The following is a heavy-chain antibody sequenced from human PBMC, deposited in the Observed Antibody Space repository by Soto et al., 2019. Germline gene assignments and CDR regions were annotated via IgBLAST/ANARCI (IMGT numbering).Heavy chain of an antibody. D-gene: IGHD6-19*01. CDR1: GFTFSDYY. CDR2: ISSSGSTI. V-gene: IGHV3-11*01. Sequence: QVQLVESGGGLVKPGGSLRLSCAASGFTFSDYYMSWIRQAPGKGLEWVSYISSSGSTIYYADSVKGRFTISRDNAKNSLYLQMNSLRAEYTAVYYCARERKIAVAGTGSRGYYYYMDVWGKGTTVTVSS. J-gene: IGHJ6*03. CDR3: ARERKIAVAGTGSRGYYYYMDV.